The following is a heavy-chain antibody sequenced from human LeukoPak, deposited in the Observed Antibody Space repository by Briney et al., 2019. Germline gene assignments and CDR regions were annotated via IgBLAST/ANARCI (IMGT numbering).Heavy chain of an antibody. CDR1: GFTFTNYA. D-gene: IGHD3-10*01. Sequence: GGSLRLSCAASGFTFTNYAMSWVRQAPGKGLEWVSAISGSGARTYYADSVKGRFTVSRDNSKNTVYLQMSSLRAEDRAVYYCAKEQSSSGFFDYWGQGTLVTVSS. V-gene: IGHV3-23*01. J-gene: IGHJ4*02. CDR3: AKEQSSSGFFDY. CDR2: ISGSGART.